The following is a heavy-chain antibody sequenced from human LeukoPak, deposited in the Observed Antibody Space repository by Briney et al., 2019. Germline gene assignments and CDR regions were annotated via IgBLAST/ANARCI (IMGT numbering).Heavy chain of an antibody. D-gene: IGHD6-19*01. CDR3: ASGSSGWYGRDYFDY. V-gene: IGHV1-46*01. Sequence: ASVKVSCKASGYTFTSYYMHWVRQAPGQGLEWMGIINPSGGSTSYAQKFQGRVTMTRDTSTSTVYMELSSLRSEDTAVYYCASGSSGWYGRDYFDYLGQGTLVTVSS. CDR2: INPSGGST. J-gene: IGHJ4*02. CDR1: GYTFTSYY.